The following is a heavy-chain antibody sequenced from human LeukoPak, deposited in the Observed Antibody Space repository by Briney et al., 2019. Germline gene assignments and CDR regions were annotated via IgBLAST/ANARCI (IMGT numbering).Heavy chain of an antibody. Sequence: PGGSLRLSCAASGFTFSSYAMSWVRQAPGKGLEYVSAISSNGGSTYYANSVKGRFTISRDNSKNTLYLQMGSLRAEDMAVYYCARDFQSWPTSYCFDYWGQGTLVTVSS. CDR2: ISSNGGST. V-gene: IGHV3-64*01. CDR3: ARDFQSWPTSYCFDY. CDR1: GFTFSSYA. J-gene: IGHJ4*02. D-gene: IGHD3-16*02.